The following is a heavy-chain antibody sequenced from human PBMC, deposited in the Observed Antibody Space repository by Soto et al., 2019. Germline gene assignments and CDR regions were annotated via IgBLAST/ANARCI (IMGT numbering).Heavy chain of an antibody. CDR2: ISGGGGTT. CDR1: GFTFSNYA. V-gene: IGHV3-23*01. Sequence: EVQLLESGGGLVQPGGSLRLSCAASGFTFSNYAMSWVRQAPGKGLEWVSAISGGGGTTYYAGSVKGRFTISRDNSKNTLFMQMNSLRAEDTAVYYCAKFFVDTGESSGWPWSCHYLGQGTLVTVSS. J-gene: IGHJ4*02. D-gene: IGHD6-25*01. CDR3: AKFFVDTGESSGWPWSCHY.